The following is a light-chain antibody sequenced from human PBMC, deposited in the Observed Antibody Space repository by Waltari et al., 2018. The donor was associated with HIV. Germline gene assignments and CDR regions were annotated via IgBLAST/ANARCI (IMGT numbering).Light chain of an antibody. CDR1: QDINTR. Sequence: IQLTQSPPSLSASVGDRVTITCRASQDINTRLAWYQQKPGKAPNLVIYASSRLQSGVPSRFSGSGSGTFFTLTIDDFQTDDSATYYCQHGSDFPLSFGGGT. J-gene: IGKJ4*01. CDR2: ASS. V-gene: IGKV1-12*01. CDR3: QHGSDFPLS.